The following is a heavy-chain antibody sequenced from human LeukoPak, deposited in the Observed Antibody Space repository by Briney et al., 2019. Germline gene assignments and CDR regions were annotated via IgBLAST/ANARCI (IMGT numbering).Heavy chain of an antibody. V-gene: IGHV3-66*01. D-gene: IGHD6-19*01. CDR3: AREGSSGWYSGGFDY. CDR1: GFTVSSNY. J-gene: IGHJ4*02. Sequence: GGSLRLSCAASGFTVSSNYMSWVRQASGKGLEWVSVIYSGGSTYYADSVKGRFTISRDNSKNTMYLQMNSLRAEDTAVYYCAREGSSGWYSGGFDYWGQGTLVTVSS. CDR2: IYSGGST.